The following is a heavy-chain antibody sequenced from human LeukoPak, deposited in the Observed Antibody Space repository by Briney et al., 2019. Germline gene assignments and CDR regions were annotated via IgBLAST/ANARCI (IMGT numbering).Heavy chain of an antibody. CDR3: TRAITYFYGSVTYDWFDS. CDR1: GFTFSSYW. J-gene: IGHJ5*01. CDR2: IKSDGST. D-gene: IGHD3-10*01. Sequence: GGSLRLSCAASGFTFSSYWMHWVRQTPGEGLMWVARIKSDGSTIYADSVQGRFTISRDNAKNTVYLQMNSLRVDDTAIYYCTRAITYFYGSVTYDWFDSWGQGTRVTVSS. V-gene: IGHV3-74*01.